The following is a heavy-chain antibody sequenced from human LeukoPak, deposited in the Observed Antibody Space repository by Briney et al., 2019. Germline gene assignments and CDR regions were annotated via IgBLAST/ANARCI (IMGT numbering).Heavy chain of an antibody. CDR3: ARAEYRYYDFWSGYYKDYYYGMDV. CDR1: GGSISSYY. D-gene: IGHD3-3*01. CDR2: IYTSGST. J-gene: IGHJ6*02. V-gene: IGHV4-4*07. Sequence: NPSETLSLTCTVSGGSISSYYWSWIRQPAGKGLGWIGRIYTSGSTNYNPSLKSRVTMSVDTSKNQFSLKLSSVTAADTAVYYCARAEYRYYDFWSGYYKDYYYGMDVWGQGTTVTVSS.